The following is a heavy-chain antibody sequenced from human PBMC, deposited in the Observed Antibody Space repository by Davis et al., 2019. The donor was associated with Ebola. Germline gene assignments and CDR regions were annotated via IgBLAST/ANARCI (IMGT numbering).Heavy chain of an antibody. CDR2: IYYNGDT. CDR3: ADLHSGY. D-gene: IGHD6-13*01. J-gene: IGHJ4*02. Sequence: GSLRLSCTVSGGSLRSYYWSWIRQPPGKGLEWIGYIYYNGDTNYNPSFKSRVTILVDTSKNQFSLKLTSVTAADTAVYYCADLHSGYWGQGTLVTVSS. V-gene: IGHV4-59*08. CDR1: GGSLRSYY.